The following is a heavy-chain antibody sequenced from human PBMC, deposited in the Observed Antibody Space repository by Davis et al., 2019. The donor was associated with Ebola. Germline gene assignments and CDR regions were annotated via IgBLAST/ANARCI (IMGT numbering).Heavy chain of an antibody. CDR3: AKDHNYYDSSGRFLGYFDL. Sequence: GESLKISCAASGFTFSNYAMSWVRQPPGKGLEWVSSISTGGARTYYGDSVKGRFTVSRDNAKNSLYLQMDSLRAEDTAVYYCAKDHNYYDSSGRFLGYFDLWGRGTLVTVSS. V-gene: IGHV3-23*01. CDR2: ISTGGART. D-gene: IGHD3-22*01. J-gene: IGHJ2*01. CDR1: GFTFSNYA.